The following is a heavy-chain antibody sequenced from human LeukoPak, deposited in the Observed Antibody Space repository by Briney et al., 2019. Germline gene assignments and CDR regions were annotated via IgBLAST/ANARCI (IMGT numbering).Heavy chain of an antibody. CDR1: GGSISSGGYY. V-gene: IGHV4-31*03. CDR2: IYYSGST. D-gene: IGHD2-15*01. CDR3: ARDIKHEGYCSGGSCYSLWFDP. Sequence: SETLSLTCTVSGGSISSGGYYWSWIRQHPGKGLEWIGYIYYSGSTYYNPSLKSRVTISVDTSKNQFSLKLSSETAADTAVYYCARDIKHEGYCSGGSCYSLWFDPWGQGTLVTVSS. J-gene: IGHJ5*02.